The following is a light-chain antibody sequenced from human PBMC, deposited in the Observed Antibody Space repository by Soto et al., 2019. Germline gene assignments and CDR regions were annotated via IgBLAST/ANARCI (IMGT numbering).Light chain of an antibody. CDR1: SSNIGSNY. CDR2: DDN. CDR3: GAWDSSLSVVL. V-gene: IGLV1-51*01. J-gene: IGLJ2*01. Sequence: QSVLTQPPSVSAAPGEKVTISCSGSSSNIGSNYVSWYQQFPRTAPKLLIYDDNKRPSGIPDRFSGSMSGTSATLGITGLQTGDEADYYCGAWDSSLSVVLFGGGTKLTVL.